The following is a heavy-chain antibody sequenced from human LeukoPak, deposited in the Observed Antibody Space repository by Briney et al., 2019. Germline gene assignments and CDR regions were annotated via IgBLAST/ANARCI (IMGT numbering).Heavy chain of an antibody. Sequence: ASVKVSCKASGYTSTSSGISWVRQAPGQGLEWMGWINAYNGNTNYEQKLQGRVTMTTDTSTSTAYMELRSLRSDDTAVYYCARTTNSYYYYYYIDVWGKGTTVTVSS. D-gene: IGHD1-26*01. CDR1: GYTSTSSG. J-gene: IGHJ6*03. CDR3: ARTTNSYYYYYYIDV. V-gene: IGHV1-18*01. CDR2: INAYNGNT.